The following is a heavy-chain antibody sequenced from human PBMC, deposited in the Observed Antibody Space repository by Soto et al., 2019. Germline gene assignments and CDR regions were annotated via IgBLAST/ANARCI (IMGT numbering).Heavy chain of an antibody. J-gene: IGHJ6*02. Sequence: QLQLQESGPGLVQPPETLSLTCTVSGGSISSGSYYWGWVRQPPGKGLEWIGSIYYSGNTYYNPSRKSRVIISVDTSKKQFSLRLTSVTAADTAVYYCARAPSAARPYYYGLDVWGQGTTVTVSS. V-gene: IGHV4-39*01. CDR3: ARAPSAARPYYYGLDV. D-gene: IGHD6-6*01. CDR2: IYYSGNT. CDR1: GGSISSGSYY.